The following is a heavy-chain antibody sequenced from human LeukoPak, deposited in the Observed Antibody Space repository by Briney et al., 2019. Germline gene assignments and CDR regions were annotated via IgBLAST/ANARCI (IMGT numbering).Heavy chain of an antibody. CDR1: GFTFSSYW. CDR3: ARGRRGSYYYYYGMDV. CDR2: INSVGSST. J-gene: IGHJ6*04. Sequence: PGGSLRLSCAACGFTFSSYWMHWVRPAPGKGLVWVSRINSVGSSTSYADSVKGRFTISRDNAKNTLYLQMNSLRAEDTAVYYCARGRRGSYYYYYGMDVWGKGTTVTVSS. V-gene: IGHV3-74*01. D-gene: IGHD3-16*01.